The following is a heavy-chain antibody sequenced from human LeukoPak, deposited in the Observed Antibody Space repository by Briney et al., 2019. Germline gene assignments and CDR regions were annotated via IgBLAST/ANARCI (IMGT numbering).Heavy chain of an antibody. Sequence: PGGSLRLSCAASGFTVSSNYMSWVRQAPGKGLQWVANIKTDGSEKYYVDSVKGRFTISRDNAKNSLYLQMNSLRAEDTAVYHCATYSSLNRREFQYWGQGTLLTVSS. D-gene: IGHD3-22*01. CDR1: GFTVSSNY. J-gene: IGHJ1*01. V-gene: IGHV3-7*01. CDR2: IKTDGSEK. CDR3: ATYSSLNRREFQY.